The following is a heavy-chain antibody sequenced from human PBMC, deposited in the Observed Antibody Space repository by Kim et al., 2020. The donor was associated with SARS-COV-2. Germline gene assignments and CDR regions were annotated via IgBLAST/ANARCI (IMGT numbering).Heavy chain of an antibody. CDR1: GGSISSYY. J-gene: IGHJ4*02. D-gene: IGHD2-15*01. Sequence: SETLSLTCTVSGGSISSYYWSWIRQPPGKGLEWIGYIYYSGSTNYNPSLKSRVTISVDTSKNQFSLKLSSVTAADTAVYYCARQRSGGSREIDYWGQGTLVTVSS. CDR3: ARQRSGGSREIDY. CDR2: IYYSGST. V-gene: IGHV4-59*08.